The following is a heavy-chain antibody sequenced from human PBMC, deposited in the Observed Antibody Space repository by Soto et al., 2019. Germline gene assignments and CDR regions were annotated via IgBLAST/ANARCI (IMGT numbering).Heavy chain of an antibody. CDR3: ARDNVRPQLGGNYYYILDV. D-gene: IGHD2-8*01. V-gene: IGHV1-69*12. CDR1: GGTFRTAA. Sequence: QVQLEQSGAEVKKPGSSVKVSCKASGGTFRTAAISWVRQAAGQGLEWMGGIMPVFRTPDYAQKFQGRVTITADESTNTAYMELSGLRSDDTAVYYFARDNVRPQLGGNYYYILDVWGQGTTITVSS. CDR2: IMPVFRTP. J-gene: IGHJ6*02.